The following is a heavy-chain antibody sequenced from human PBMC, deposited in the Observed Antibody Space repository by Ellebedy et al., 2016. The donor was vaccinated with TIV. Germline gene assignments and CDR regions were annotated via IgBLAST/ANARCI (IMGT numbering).Heavy chain of an antibody. D-gene: IGHD4-17*01. J-gene: IGHJ5*02. V-gene: IGHV3-7*01. CDR2: IRGDSVK. Sequence: GESLKISCAASGFSFRSYWMSWVRQAPGKGLEWVANIRGDSVKYYLEAVKGRFAISRENSDNSLYLQMDNLRVDDTAVYFFARRGSYGDYAVHINNWFDRWGQGTLVTVSS. CDR3: ARRGSYGDYAVHINNWFDR. CDR1: GFSFRSYW.